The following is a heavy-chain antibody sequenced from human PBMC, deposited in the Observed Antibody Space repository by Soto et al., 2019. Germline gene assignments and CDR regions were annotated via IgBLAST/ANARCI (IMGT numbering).Heavy chain of an antibody. D-gene: IGHD3-3*01. CDR3: ARDEFLEWLSGFD. J-gene: IGHJ4*02. CDR1: GFTFSSYS. Sequence: GGSLRLSCAASGFTFSSYSMNWVRQAPGKGLEWVSSISSSSSYIYYADSVKGRFTISRDNAKNSLYLQMNSLRAEDTAVYYCARDEFLEWLSGFDWGQGTLVTVSS. V-gene: IGHV3-21*01. CDR2: ISSSSSYI.